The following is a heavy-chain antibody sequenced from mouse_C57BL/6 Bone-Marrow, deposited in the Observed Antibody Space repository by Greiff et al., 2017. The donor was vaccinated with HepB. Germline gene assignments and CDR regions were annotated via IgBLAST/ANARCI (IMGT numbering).Heavy chain of an antibody. CDR1: GFTFSDYG. CDR3: ARTNLAWFAY. J-gene: IGHJ3*01. CDR2: ISSGSSNI. Sequence: EVKLMESGGGLVKPGGSLKLSCAASGFTFSDYGMHWVRQAPEKGLEWVAYISSGSSNIYYADTVKGRFTISRDNAKNTLFLQMTSLRSEDTAMYYCARTNLAWFAYWGQGTLVTVSA. V-gene: IGHV5-17*01.